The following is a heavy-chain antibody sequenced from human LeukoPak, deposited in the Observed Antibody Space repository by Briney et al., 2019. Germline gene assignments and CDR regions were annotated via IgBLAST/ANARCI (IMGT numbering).Heavy chain of an antibody. CDR3: ARGYSSSWYEGDAFDI. CDR1: GGSFSGYY. CDR2: INHSGST. Sequence: SETLSLTCAVYGGSFSGYYWSWIRQPPGKGLEWIGEINHSGSTNYNPSLKSRVTISVDTSKNQFSLKLSSVTAADTAVYYCARGYSSSWYEGDAFDIWGQGTMVTVSS. V-gene: IGHV4-34*01. J-gene: IGHJ3*02. D-gene: IGHD6-13*01.